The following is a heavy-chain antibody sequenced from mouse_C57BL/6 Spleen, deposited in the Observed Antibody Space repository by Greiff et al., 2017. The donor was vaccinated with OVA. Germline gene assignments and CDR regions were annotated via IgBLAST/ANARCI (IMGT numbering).Heavy chain of an antibody. J-gene: IGHJ4*01. CDR3: ARDYYGSSGDYAMDY. Sequence: QVQLQQSGAELVKPGASVKISCKASGYAFSSYWMNWVKQRPGKGLEWIGQIYPGDGDTNYNGKFKGKATLTADKSSSTAYMQLSSLTSEDSAVYYCARDYYGSSGDYAMDYWGQGTSVTVSS. CDR1: GYAFSSYW. CDR2: IYPGDGDT. V-gene: IGHV1-80*01. D-gene: IGHD1-1*01.